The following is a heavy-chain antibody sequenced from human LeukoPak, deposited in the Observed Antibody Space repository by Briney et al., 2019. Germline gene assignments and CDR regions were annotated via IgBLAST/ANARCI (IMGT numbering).Heavy chain of an antibody. CDR1: GGSVSSYY. Sequence: SETLSLTCTVSGGSVSSYYWSWTRQPPGKGLEWIGYIYYSGSTNYNPSLKSRVTISVDTSKNQFSLKLSSVTAADTAVYYCARGPYYYDSSGYHDWGQGTLVTVSS. CDR3: ARGPYYYDSSGYHD. D-gene: IGHD3-22*01. J-gene: IGHJ4*02. CDR2: IYYSGST. V-gene: IGHV4-59*02.